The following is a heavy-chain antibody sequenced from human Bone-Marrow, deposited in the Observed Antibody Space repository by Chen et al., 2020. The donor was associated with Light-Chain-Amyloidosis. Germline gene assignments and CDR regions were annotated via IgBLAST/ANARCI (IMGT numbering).Heavy chain of an antibody. CDR3: ARTLGGLYYYYYYMDV. J-gene: IGHJ6*03. V-gene: IGHV1-8*01. Sequence: QVQLVQSGAEVTKPGASVKVSCKASGNPFTSYDFNWVRQAAGQGLEWMGWMNPNSGNTGYAQKFQGRVTMTRNTSISTAYMELSSLRSEDTAVYYCARTLGGLYYYYYYMDVWGKGTTVTVSS. D-gene: IGHD2-15*01. CDR2: MNPNSGNT. CDR1: GNPFTSYD.